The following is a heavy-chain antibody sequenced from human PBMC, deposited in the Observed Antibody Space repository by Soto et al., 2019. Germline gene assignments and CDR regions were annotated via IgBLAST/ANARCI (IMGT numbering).Heavy chain of an antibody. D-gene: IGHD2-15*01. CDR3: ARADCTGAYCYSWPFNYGVDV. CDR2: IWYDGSNK. CDR1: GFTFDTYG. V-gene: IGHV3-33*01. J-gene: IGHJ6*02. Sequence: QVQLVESGGGVVQPGGSLRLSCTTSGFTFDTYGMHWVRQAPGKGLEWVAIIWYDGSNKYYADSVNGRFTISRDNSKTTLYLQLNSLRAEDTAVYYCARADCTGAYCYSWPFNYGVDVWGQGTTVTVSS.